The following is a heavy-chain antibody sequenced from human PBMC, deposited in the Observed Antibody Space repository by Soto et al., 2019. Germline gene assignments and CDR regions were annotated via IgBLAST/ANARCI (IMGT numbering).Heavy chain of an antibody. CDR2: IHYSGST. V-gene: IGHV4-31*03. J-gene: IGHJ5*02. D-gene: IGHD6-13*01. Sequence: QVQLQESGPGLVEPSQTLSLTCTVSGGSISGEGYYWSWIRQYSGRGLEWIGYIHYSGSTYYNPSLKSRVIISVDTSKTQFFLNLSSVTAAATAVYYCARAWPATAGWANWFDRWGQGTLVTVSS. CDR1: GGSISGEGYY. CDR3: ARAWPATAGWANWFDR.